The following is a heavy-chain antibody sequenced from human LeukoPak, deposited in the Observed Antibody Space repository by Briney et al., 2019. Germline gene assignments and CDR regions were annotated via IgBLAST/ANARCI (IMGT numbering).Heavy chain of an antibody. CDR1: GFTFSSYW. D-gene: IGHD3-22*01. V-gene: IGHV3-7*01. CDR3: ARDPQRGSYYYDSSGFDY. Sequence: PGGSLRLSCAASGFTFSSYWMSWVRQAPGKGLEWVANIKQDGSEKYYVDSVKGRFTISRDNAKNSLYLQMNSLRAEDTAVYYCARDPQRGSYYYDSSGFDYWGQGTLVTVSS. J-gene: IGHJ4*02. CDR2: IKQDGSEK.